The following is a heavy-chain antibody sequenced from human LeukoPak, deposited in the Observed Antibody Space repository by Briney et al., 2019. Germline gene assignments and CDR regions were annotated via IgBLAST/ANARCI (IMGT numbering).Heavy chain of an antibody. CDR3: AREYCGGDCYSGGKIDY. J-gene: IGHJ4*02. Sequence: PSETLSLTCTVSGDSFSSVTDYWAWIRQPPGKGLEWIGSIYHSGSTYYNPSLKSRVAISVDTSKNQFSLKLSSVTAADTAVYYCAREYCGGDCYSGGKIDYWGQGTLVTVSS. D-gene: IGHD2-21*02. V-gene: IGHV4-39*07. CDR1: GDSFSSVTDY. CDR2: IYHSGST.